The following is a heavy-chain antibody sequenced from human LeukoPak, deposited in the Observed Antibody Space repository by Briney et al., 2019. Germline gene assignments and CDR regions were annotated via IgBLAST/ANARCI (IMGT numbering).Heavy chain of an antibody. V-gene: IGHV1-69*13. D-gene: IGHD4-23*01. J-gene: IGHJ6*02. CDR1: GGTFSNYA. CDR2: IIPILGTA. CDR3: ARGNSRWSTPTSSYYYRMDV. Sequence: ASVKVSCKASGGTFSNYAVTWVRQAPGQGLEWMGGIIPILGTANYAQKFQDRVTLTADESTSTAYMELGSLRSEDTAVYYCARGNSRWSTPTSSYYYRMDVWGQGTTVTVSS.